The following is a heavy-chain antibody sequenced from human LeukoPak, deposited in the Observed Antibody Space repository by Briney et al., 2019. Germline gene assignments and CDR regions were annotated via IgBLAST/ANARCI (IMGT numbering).Heavy chain of an antibody. J-gene: IGHJ6*03. CDR3: ARAAETGYCSSTSCYPYYYYYYYMDV. Sequence: GASVKVSCKASGGTFSSYATSWVRQAPGQGLEWMGGIIPIFGTANYAQKFQGRVTITADESTSTAYMELSSLRSEDTAVYYCARAAETGYCSSTSCYPYYYYYYYMDVWGKGTTVTVSS. CDR2: IIPIFGTA. V-gene: IGHV1-69*13. CDR1: GGTFSSYA. D-gene: IGHD2-2*01.